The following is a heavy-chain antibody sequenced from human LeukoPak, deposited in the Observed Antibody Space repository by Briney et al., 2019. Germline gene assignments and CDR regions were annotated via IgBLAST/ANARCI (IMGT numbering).Heavy chain of an antibody. CDR1: GYTFTSYR. J-gene: IGHJ4*02. V-gene: IGHV1-18*01. CDR2: ISVYNGNT. Sequence: GASMKVSCKASGYTFTSYRISWVRQAPGQGLEWMGWISVYNGNTKYAQKLQGRVTMTTDTSTNTAYMELRSLRSDDTAVYYCARDRATMVRGVVDYWGQGTLVTVSS. CDR3: ARDRATMVRGVVDY. D-gene: IGHD3-10*01.